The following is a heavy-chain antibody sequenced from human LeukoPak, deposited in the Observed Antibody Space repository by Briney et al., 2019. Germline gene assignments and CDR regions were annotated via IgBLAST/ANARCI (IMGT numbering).Heavy chain of an antibody. CDR1: GFTFDDYA. CDR2: ISWNSGSI. J-gene: IGHJ6*02. CDR3: AKGKGLSYYGSGSLSRGGMDV. V-gene: IGHV3-9*01. D-gene: IGHD3-10*01. Sequence: PGGSLRLSCAVSGFTFDDYAMHWVRQAPGKGLEWVSGISWNSGSIGYADSVKGRFTISRDNAKNSLYLQMNSLRAEDTALYYCAKGKGLSYYGSGSLSRGGMDVWGQGTTVTVSS.